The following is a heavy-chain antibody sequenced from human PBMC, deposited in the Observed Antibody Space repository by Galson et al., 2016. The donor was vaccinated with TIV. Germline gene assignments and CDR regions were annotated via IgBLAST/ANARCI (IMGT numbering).Heavy chain of an antibody. CDR1: GGTFSSYA. CDR3: ARAPGDHDSSAYYPA. V-gene: IGHV1-69*13. Sequence: SVKVSCKASGGTFSSYAFSWVRQAPGQGLEWMGRIIGMFGTTNYAQKFQGRVTITADDLTSTVYMELSGLHSEATADYYCARAPGDHDSSAYYPAWGQGTLVTVSS. CDR2: IIGMFGTT. D-gene: IGHD3-22*01. J-gene: IGHJ5*02.